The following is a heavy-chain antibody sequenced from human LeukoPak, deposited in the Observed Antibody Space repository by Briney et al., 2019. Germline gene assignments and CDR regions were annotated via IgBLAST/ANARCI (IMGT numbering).Heavy chain of an antibody. CDR3: ARDSIAVAPPVEYFDY. CDR2: TNPNSGGT. D-gene: IGHD6-19*01. J-gene: IGHJ4*02. CDR1: GYTFSGHY. Sequence: ASVKVSCKASGYTFSGHYIHWVRQAPGQGLEWMGWTNPNSGGTKYAQKFQGWVTMTRDTSINTAYMELNRLRSDDTAVYYCARDSIAVAPPVEYFDYWGQGTLVTVSS. V-gene: IGHV1-2*04.